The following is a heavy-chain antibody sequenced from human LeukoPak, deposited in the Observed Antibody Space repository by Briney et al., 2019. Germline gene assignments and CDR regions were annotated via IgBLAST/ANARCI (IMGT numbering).Heavy chain of an antibody. CDR1: GGSISSYY. D-gene: IGHD3-9*01. J-gene: IGHJ6*03. CDR3: ARVRNDILTGYYGDYYYYYMDV. V-gene: IGHV4-4*07. Sequence: SETLPLTCTVSGGSISSYYWSWIRQPAGKGLEWIGRIYTSGSTNYNPSLKSRVTMSVDTSKNQFSLKLSSVTAADTAVYYCARVRNDILTGYYGDYYYYYMDVWGKGTTVTVSS. CDR2: IYTSGST.